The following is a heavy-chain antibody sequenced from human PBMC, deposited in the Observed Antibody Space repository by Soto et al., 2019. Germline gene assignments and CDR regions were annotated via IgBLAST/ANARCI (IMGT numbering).Heavy chain of an antibody. CDR3: AREGGSYDSGGYLIRGAFDI. D-gene: IGHD3-22*01. V-gene: IGHV4-31*03. J-gene: IGHJ3*02. CDR2: IYFRGNT. CDR1: GDSISRIDYY. Sequence: KSSETLSLTCSVSGDSISRIDYYWTWIRQHPEKGLEWIGNIYFRGNTYYSPSLESRLTISVDTSKNQFSLKLTSVTAADTAVYYCAREGGSYDSGGYLIRGAFDIWGQGTMGTVSS.